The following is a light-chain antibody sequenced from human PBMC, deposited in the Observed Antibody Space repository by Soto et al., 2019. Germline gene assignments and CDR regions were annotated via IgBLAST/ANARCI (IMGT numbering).Light chain of an antibody. Sequence: DVQMTQSPSTLSASVGDRVTITCRASPSVTSWLAWYQQKPGKAPKVLIYDASRLESGVPSRFSGSGSGSDFTLTISRLHSDEFATYFCHLYNSYPGTFGKGTKVDI. CDR3: HLYNSYPGT. J-gene: IGKJ1*01. CDR2: DAS. V-gene: IGKV1-5*01. CDR1: PSVTSW.